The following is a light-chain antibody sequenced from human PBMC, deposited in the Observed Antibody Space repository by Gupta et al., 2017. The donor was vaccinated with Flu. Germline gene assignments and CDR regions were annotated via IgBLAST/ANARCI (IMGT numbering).Light chain of an antibody. CDR2: KAS. V-gene: IGKV1-5*03. J-gene: IGKJ1*01. CDR3: QQDNSYWS. Sequence: LTWYQQKPGKAPTMLIYKASTLENGVPSRFSASGSGTEFTLTISSLQPDDFATYYCQQDNSYWSFGQGTKVEIK.